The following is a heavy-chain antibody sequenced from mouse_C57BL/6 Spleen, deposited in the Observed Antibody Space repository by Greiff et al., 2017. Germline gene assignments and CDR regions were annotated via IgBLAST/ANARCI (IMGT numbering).Heavy chain of an antibody. CDR1: GYSFTGYY. V-gene: IGHV1-42*01. CDR3: VVITTVVANPYYYAMDY. J-gene: IGHJ4*01. CDR2: INPSTGGT. Sequence: EVKLQESGPELVKPGASVKISCKASGYSFTGYYMNWVKQSPEKSLEWIGEINPSTGGTTYNQKFKAKATLTVDKSSSTAYMQLKSLTSEDSAVYYCVVITTVVANPYYYAMDYWGQGTSVTVSS. D-gene: IGHD1-1*01.